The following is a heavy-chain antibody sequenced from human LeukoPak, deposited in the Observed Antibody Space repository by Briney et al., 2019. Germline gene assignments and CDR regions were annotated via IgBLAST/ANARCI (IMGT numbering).Heavy chain of an antibody. V-gene: IGHV3-11*04. CDR1: GFTFSDRY. CDR2: ISPDGNNI. J-gene: IGHJ4*02. CDR3: ARDQGSGWAFDY. Sequence: GGSLRLSCSAAGFTFSDRYMSWIRQAPGMGMEWVAYISPDGNNIHYADSVKGRFTISRDNAKNSLYLQMNSLRAEDTAVYYCARDQGSGWAFDYWGQGTLVTVSS. D-gene: IGHD6-19*01.